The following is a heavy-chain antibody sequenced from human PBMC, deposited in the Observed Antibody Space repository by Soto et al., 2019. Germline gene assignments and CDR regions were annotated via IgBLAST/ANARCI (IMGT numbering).Heavy chain of an antibody. Sequence: GRSLRLSCAASGFTFSSYAMSWVRQAPGKGLEWVSAISGSGGSTYYADSVKGRFTISRDNSKNTLYLQMNSLREENTAVYYGAKDNSVLVPAAPQFEYWGQGNPVTVSS. CDR1: GFTFSSYA. V-gene: IGHV3-23*01. CDR2: ISGSGGST. J-gene: IGHJ4*02. CDR3: AKDNSVLVPAAPQFEY. D-gene: IGHD2-15*01.